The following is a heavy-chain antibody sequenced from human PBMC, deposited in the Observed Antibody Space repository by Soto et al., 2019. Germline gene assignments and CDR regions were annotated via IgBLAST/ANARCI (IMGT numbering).Heavy chain of an antibody. Sequence: GGSLRLSCAASGFTFSSYSMNWVRQAPGKGLEWVSYISSSSSTIYYADSVKGRFTISRDNAKNSLYLQMNSLRAEDTAVYYCARDGWNDVHYYYYMDVWGKGTTVTVSS. CDR1: GFTFSSYS. CDR2: ISSSSSTI. D-gene: IGHD1-1*01. V-gene: IGHV3-48*01. CDR3: ARDGWNDVHYYYYMDV. J-gene: IGHJ6*03.